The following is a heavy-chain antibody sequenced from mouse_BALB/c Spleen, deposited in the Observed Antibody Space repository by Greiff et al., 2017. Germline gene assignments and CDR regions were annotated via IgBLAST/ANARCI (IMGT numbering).Heavy chain of an antibody. D-gene: IGHD1-1*01. J-gene: IGHJ4*01. CDR3: ARDYGSSWDYAMDY. CDR1: GYTFTSYW. CDR2: IAPGSGST. Sequence: DLVKPGASVKLSCKASGYTFTSYWINWIKQRPGQGLEWIGRIAPGSGSTYYNEMFKGKATLTVDTSSSTAYIQLSSLSSEDSAVYFCARDYGSSWDYAMDYWGQGTSVTVSS. V-gene: IGHV1S41*01.